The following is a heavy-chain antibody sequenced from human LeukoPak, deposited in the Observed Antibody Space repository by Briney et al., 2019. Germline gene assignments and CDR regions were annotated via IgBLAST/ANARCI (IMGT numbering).Heavy chain of an antibody. CDR2: INWNGGST. J-gene: IGHJ4*02. CDR3: ARDYDTLTGYYWGY. Sequence: GGSLRLSCAASGFSFDDYGMTWVRQAPGKGLEWVSGINWNGGSTSYADSVKGRFTISRDNAKNSLYLQMNSLRAEDTALYYCARDYDTLTGYYWGYWGQGTLVTVSS. CDR1: GFSFDDYG. V-gene: IGHV3-20*04. D-gene: IGHD3-9*01.